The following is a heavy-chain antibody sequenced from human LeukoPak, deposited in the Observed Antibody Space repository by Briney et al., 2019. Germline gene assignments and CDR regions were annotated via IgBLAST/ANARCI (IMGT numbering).Heavy chain of an antibody. CDR2: ISSSSSYT. V-gene: IGHV3-11*06. J-gene: IGHJ6*02. CDR1: GFTLSDYY. Sequence: PGGSLTLSCAASGFTLSDYYMSWIRQAPGKGLEGVSYISSSSSYTNYADSVKGRFTISRDNAKNSLYLQMNSLRAEDTAVYYCARAHHYYYNGMDVWGQGTPVTVSS. CDR3: ARAHHYYYNGMDV.